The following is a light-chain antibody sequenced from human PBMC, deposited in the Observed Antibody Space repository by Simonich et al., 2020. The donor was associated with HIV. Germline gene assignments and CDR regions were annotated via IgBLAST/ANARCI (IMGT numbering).Light chain of an antibody. J-gene: IGLJ3*02. CDR2: EVS. Sequence: QSALTQPPSASGSPGQSVTISCTGTSSDVGGYNSVSWFQQHPGKAPKLMIYEVSTRPSGVPDRFSGSKSGTTASLTVSGLQTEDEADYYCSSYAGSNNVVFGGGTKLAVL. V-gene: IGLV2-8*01. CDR3: SSYAGSNNVV. CDR1: SSDVGGYNS.